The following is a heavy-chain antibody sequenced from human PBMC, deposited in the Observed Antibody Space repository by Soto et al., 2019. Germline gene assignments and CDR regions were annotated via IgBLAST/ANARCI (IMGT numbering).Heavy chain of an antibody. CDR1: GYTFTGYY. CDR2: INPNSGGT. V-gene: IGHV1-2*04. J-gene: IGHJ6*02. CDR3: ARSSDIVATILSPYYYYGMDV. D-gene: IGHD5-12*01. Sequence: QVQLVQSGAEVKKPGASVKVSCKASGYTFTGYYMHWVRQAPGQGLEWMGWINPNSGGTNYAQKFQGWVTMTRDTSISTAYMELSRLRSDDTAVYYCARSSDIVATILSPYYYYGMDVWGQGTTVTVSS.